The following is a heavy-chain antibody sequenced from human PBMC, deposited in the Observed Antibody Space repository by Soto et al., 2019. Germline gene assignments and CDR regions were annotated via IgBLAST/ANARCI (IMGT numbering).Heavy chain of an antibody. CDR1: CGSISTYY. D-gene: IGHD4-17*01. J-gene: IGHJ4*02. V-gene: IGHV4-59*01. CDR2: AHYSGIT. Sequence: SETLSLTCTVSCGSISTYYWSWIRQPPGKGLEWIGYAHYSGITNYNPSLRGRVTISVDTSKNEFSLKLTSVTAADTAVYYCAGAPYAKSLDYWGQGTLVTVS. CDR3: AGAPYAKSLDY.